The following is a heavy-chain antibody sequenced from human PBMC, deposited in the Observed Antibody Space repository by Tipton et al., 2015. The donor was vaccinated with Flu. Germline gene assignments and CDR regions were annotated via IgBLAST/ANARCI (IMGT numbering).Heavy chain of an antibody. CDR3: ARRDYSNYVSEPKNWFDP. CDR1: GGSISSGSYY. J-gene: IGHJ5*02. V-gene: IGHV4-61*02. Sequence: TLSLTCTVSGGSISSGSYYWSWIRQPAGKGLEWIGTIYHSGTTYYNPSLKSRLTISVDTSKNQFPLKLTSVTAADTAVYFCARRDYSNYVSEPKNWFDPWGQGILVTVSS. D-gene: IGHD4-11*01. CDR2: IYHSGTT.